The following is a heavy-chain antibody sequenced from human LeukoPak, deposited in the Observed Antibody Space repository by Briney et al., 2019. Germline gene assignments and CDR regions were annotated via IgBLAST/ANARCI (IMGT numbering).Heavy chain of an antibody. V-gene: IGHV3-30*04. CDR1: GFGLGSYN. CDR3: ARVYGSEIDY. J-gene: IGHJ4*02. Sequence: GGTLRLSCAASGFGLGSYNMYWIRQAPGKGLEWVTPISFNGNDKKYADSVKGRFTVSRDNSRNTVFLQMNSLRPEDTGLYYCARVYGSEIDYWGQGTQVIVSS. D-gene: IGHD3-10*01. CDR2: ISFNGNDK.